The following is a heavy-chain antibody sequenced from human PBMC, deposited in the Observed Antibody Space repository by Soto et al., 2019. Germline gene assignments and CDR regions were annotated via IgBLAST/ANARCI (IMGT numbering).Heavy chain of an antibody. CDR3: ARGGYSFNWFDP. Sequence: SETLSLTCAFYCGSFIGYYWSWIRQPPGKGLEWIGEINHSGSTNYNPSLKSRVTISVDTSKNQFSLKLSSVTAADTAVYYCARGGYSFNWFDPWGQGTLVTVSS. CDR2: INHSGST. V-gene: IGHV4-34*01. J-gene: IGHJ5*02. CDR1: CGSFIGYY. D-gene: IGHD5-18*01.